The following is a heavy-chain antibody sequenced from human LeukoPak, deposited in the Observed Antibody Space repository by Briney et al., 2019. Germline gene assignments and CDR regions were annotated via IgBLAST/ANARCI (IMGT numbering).Heavy chain of an antibody. CDR3: ARDLLTPGAFDI. D-gene: IGHD1-14*01. CDR2: ISSSGSTI. Sequence: GGSLRLSCAASGFTFSSYEMNWVRQAPGKGLEWVSYISSSGSTIYYADSVKGRFTISRDNAKNSLYLQMSSLRAEDTAVYYCARDLLTPGAFDIWGQGTMVTVSS. CDR1: GFTFSSYE. J-gene: IGHJ3*02. V-gene: IGHV3-48*03.